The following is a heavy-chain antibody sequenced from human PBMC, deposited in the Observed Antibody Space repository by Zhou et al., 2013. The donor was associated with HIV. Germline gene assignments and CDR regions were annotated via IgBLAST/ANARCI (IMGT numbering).Heavy chain of an antibody. V-gene: IGHV1-46*02. D-gene: IGHD6-25*01. J-gene: IGHJ4*02. CDR2: LNPAGGST. CDR3: ARPSRSSIAAATDS. CDR1: TYTFNTYY. Sequence: QVKMVQSGAEVKTPGASVRVSCRASTYTFNTYYMDWVRQAPGQGLEWMGFLNPAGGSTVAQKFQGRVTMTRDTSTSTDYMELTGLTSEDTALYYCARPSRSSIAAATDSWGQGTLVIVSS.